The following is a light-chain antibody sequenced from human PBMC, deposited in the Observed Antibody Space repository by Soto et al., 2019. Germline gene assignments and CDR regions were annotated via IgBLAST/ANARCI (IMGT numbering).Light chain of an antibody. V-gene: IGLV2-23*02. J-gene: IGLJ7*01. Sequence: QSALTQPASVSGSPGQSITISCTGTSSDVGGYNLVSWYQQHPTKAPKLMIYEVSKRPSGVSNRFSGSKSDNTASLTISGLQAEDEEDYYCCSYAGSSTLAVFGGGTQLTVL. CDR2: EVS. CDR1: SSDVGGYNL. CDR3: CSYAGSSTLAV.